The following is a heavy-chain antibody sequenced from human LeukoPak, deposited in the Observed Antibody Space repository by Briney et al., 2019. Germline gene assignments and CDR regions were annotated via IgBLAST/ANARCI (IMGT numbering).Heavy chain of an antibody. CDR3: ARLRRNYYYMDV. CDR2: IYYSGST. Sequence: SETLSLTCTVSGDSISSSSYYWGWIRQPPGRGLEWTGSIYYSGSTYYNPSLKSRVTISVDTSKNKFSLKLTSVTAADTAVYYCARLRRNYYYMDVWGKGTTVTVSS. D-gene: IGHD4-17*01. V-gene: IGHV4-39*01. CDR1: GDSISSSSYY. J-gene: IGHJ6*03.